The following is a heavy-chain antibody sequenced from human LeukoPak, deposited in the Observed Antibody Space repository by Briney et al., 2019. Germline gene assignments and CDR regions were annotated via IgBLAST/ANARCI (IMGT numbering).Heavy chain of an antibody. CDR1: GFTFSNAW. CDR3: ATDYYDSSGDFDY. J-gene: IGHJ4*02. CDR2: ISGSGGST. V-gene: IGHV3-23*01. Sequence: GGSLRLSCAASGFTFSNAWMSWVRQAPGKGLEWVSAISGSGGSTYYADSVKGRFTISRDNSKNTLYLQMNSLRAEDTAVYYCATDYYDSSGDFDYWGQGTLVTVSS. D-gene: IGHD3-22*01.